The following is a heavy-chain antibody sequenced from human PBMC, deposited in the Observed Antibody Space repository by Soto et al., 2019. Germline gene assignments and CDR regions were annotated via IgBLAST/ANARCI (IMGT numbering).Heavy chain of an antibody. Sequence: QVQLVQSGAEVKKPGSSVKVSCKASGGTFSSYAISWVRQAPGQGLEWMGVIIPIFGTANYAQKFQGRVTITADEAKSTAYMDLSSLRSEDTAVYYWARVESSKWLSKYGMDVWGQGTTVTVSS. CDR1: GGTFSSYA. CDR2: IIPIFGTA. J-gene: IGHJ6*02. V-gene: IGHV1-69*01. CDR3: ARVESSKWLSKYGMDV. D-gene: IGHD3-22*01.